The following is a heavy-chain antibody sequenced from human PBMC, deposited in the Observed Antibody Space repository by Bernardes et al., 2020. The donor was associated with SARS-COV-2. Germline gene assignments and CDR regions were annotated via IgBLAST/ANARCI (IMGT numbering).Heavy chain of an antibody. J-gene: IGHJ6*02. CDR2: IYYSGST. CDR3: AREGWAVAGMGPGDYYYYGMDV. D-gene: IGHD6-19*01. CDR1: GGPISSYY. V-gene: IGHV4-59*01. Sequence: SETLSLTCTVSGGPISSYYWSWIRQPPGKGLEWIGYIYYSGSTNYNPSLKSRVTISVDTSKNQFSRKLSSVTAADTAVYYCAREGWAVAGMGPGDYYYYGMDVWGQGTTVTVSS.